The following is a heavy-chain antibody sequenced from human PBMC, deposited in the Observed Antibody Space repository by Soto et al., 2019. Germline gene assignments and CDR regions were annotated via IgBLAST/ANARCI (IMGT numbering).Heavy chain of an antibody. V-gene: IGHV3-23*01. CDR2: ISGSGGST. Sequence: GGSLRLSCAASGLTFSSYAMSWVRQAPGKGLEWVSAISGSGGSTYYADSVKGRFTISRDNSKNTLYLQMNSLRAEDTAVYYCATLTAAWYYYGMDVWGQGTTVTVSS. CDR1: GLTFSSYA. D-gene: IGHD6-13*01. J-gene: IGHJ6*02. CDR3: ATLTAAWYYYGMDV.